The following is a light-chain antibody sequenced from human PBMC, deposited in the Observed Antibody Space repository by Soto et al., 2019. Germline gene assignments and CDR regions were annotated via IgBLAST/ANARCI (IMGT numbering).Light chain of an antibody. CDR1: QSVSSSY. J-gene: IGKJ4*01. Sequence: EMVMTQSPATLSVSPGERSTLSCRSSQSVSSSYLAWYQQKPGQAPRLLIYGASSRATGIPDRFSGSGSGTDFTLTISRLEPEDFAVYYCQQYDNSPLTFGGGTKVDIK. CDR2: GAS. V-gene: IGKV3-20*01. CDR3: QQYDNSPLT.